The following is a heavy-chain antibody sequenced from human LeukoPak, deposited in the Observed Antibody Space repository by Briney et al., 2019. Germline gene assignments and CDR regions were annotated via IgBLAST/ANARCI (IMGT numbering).Heavy chain of an antibody. CDR3: AREWVNWFDP. V-gene: IGHV3-21*01. CDR2: ISSSSSYI. CDR1: GFTFSSYS. Sequence: GGSLRLSCAASGFTFSSYSMNWVRQAPGKGLEWVSSISSSSSYIYYADSVKGRFTISRDNAKSSLYLQMNSLRAEDTAVYYCAREWVNWFDPWGQGTLVTVSS. D-gene: IGHD1-26*01. J-gene: IGHJ5*02.